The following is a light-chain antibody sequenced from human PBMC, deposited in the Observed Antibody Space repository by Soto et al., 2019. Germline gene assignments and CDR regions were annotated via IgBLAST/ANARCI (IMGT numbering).Light chain of an antibody. Sequence: EIVLTQSPATLSLSPWEGATLSCRASQSVSSYLDWYQQKPGQAPRRLIFDASNRATGIPARFSGSGSGTDFTLTISSLEPEDFAVYYCQHRSNWPLTFGGGTKV. CDR2: DAS. V-gene: IGKV3-11*01. CDR3: QHRSNWPLT. CDR1: QSVSSY. J-gene: IGKJ4*01.